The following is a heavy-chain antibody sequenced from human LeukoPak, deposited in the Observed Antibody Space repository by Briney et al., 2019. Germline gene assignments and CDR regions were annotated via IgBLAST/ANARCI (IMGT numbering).Heavy chain of an antibody. CDR2: IRRKTNSYAT. J-gene: IGHJ4*02. D-gene: IGHD3-22*01. V-gene: IGHV3-73*01. Sequence: GGSLRLSCAASGFTFSASTMHWVRQASGKGLEWVGHIRRKTNSYATAYAASVKGRLTISRDDLKNMAYLQMNSLKTEDTAVYYCTRSYYDSSGYLVVADYWGQGTLVTVSS. CDR1: GFTFSAST. CDR3: TRSYYDSSGYLVVADY.